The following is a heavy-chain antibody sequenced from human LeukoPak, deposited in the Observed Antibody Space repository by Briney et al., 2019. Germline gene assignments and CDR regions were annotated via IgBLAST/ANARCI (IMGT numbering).Heavy chain of an antibody. CDR2: IYASGTT. D-gene: IGHD2-2*01. CDR3: ARETVVVPAANGDWFDP. Sequence: SETLSLTCTVSGDSISSYYWTWIRQSAGNGLEWIGRIYASGTTNYNPSLKSRVTMSVDTSKNQFSLKVTSVTAADTAVYYCARETVVVPAANGDWFDPWGQGTLVTVSS. J-gene: IGHJ5*02. V-gene: IGHV4-4*07. CDR1: GDSISSYY.